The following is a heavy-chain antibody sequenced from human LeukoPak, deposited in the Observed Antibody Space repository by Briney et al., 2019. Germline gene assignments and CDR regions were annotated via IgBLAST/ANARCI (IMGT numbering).Heavy chain of an antibody. CDR1: GGSISSYY. J-gene: IGHJ4*02. CDR2: IYYSGST. Sequence: SETLSLTCTVSGGSISSYYWSWIRQPPGKGLEWVGYIYYSGSTNYNPSLKSRVTISVDTSKNQFSLKLSSVTAVDTAVYYCARWVAAAASGGYYFDYWGQGTLVTVSS. V-gene: IGHV4-59*08. D-gene: IGHD6-13*01. CDR3: ARWVAAAASGGYYFDY.